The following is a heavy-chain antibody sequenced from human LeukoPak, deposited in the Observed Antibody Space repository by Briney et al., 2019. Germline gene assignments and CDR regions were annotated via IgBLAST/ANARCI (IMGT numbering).Heavy chain of an antibody. D-gene: IGHD3-16*01. CDR1: GGSVSSGSYY. V-gene: IGHV4-61*01. Sequence: SETLSLTCTVSGGSVSSGSYYWSWIRQPPGKGLEWIGYIYYSGSTNYNPSLKSRVTISVDTSKNQFSLKLSSVTAADTAVYYCARVKGFTAPFDYWGQGTLVTVSS. J-gene: IGHJ4*02. CDR3: ARVKGFTAPFDY. CDR2: IYYSGST.